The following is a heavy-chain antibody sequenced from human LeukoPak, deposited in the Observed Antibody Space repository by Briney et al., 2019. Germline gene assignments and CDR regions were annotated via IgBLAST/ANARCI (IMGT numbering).Heavy chain of an antibody. CDR3: ARHGFYGSGSYPIPLYNWFDP. Sequence: PSETLSLTCTVSGGSISSYYWSWIRQPPGKGLEWIGYIYYSGSTNYNPSLKSRVTISVDTSKNQFSLKLSSVTAADTAVYYCARHGFYGSGSYPIPLYNWFDPWGQGTLVTVSS. J-gene: IGHJ5*02. CDR1: GGSISSYY. CDR2: IYYSGST. D-gene: IGHD3-10*01. V-gene: IGHV4-59*08.